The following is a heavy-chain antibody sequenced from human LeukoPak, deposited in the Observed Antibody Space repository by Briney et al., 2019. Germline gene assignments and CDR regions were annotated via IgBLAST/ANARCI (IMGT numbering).Heavy chain of an antibody. CDR1: EFSVGSNY. V-gene: IGHV3-66*04. Sequence: GGSLRLSCAASEFSVGSNYMTWVRQAPGKGLEWVSLIYSGGSTYYADSVKGRFTISRDNSKNTLYLQMNSLRAEDTAVYYCAKLTGDYWGQGTLVTVSS. J-gene: IGHJ4*02. D-gene: IGHD3-10*01. CDR2: IYSGGST. CDR3: AKLTGDY.